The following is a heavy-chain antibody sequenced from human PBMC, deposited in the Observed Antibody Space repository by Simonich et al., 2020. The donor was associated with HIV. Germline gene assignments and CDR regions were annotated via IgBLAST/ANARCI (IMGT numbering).Heavy chain of an antibody. D-gene: IGHD2-2*01. CDR2: INHSGST. CDR3: ARGFYQRLYYFDY. Sequence: QVQLQQWGAGLLKPSDTLSLTCAVYGGSFSGYYWSWIRQPPGQGLEWIGEINHSGSTNYNPSLKSRVTISVDTSKNQFSLKLSSVTAADTAVYYCARGFYQRLYYFDYWGQGTLVTVSS. V-gene: IGHV4-34*01. CDR1: GGSFSGYY. J-gene: IGHJ4*02.